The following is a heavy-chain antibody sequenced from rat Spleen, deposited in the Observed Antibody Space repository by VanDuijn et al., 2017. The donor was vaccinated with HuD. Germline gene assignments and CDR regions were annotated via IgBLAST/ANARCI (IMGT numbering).Heavy chain of an antibody. CDR1: GFTFNNYW. CDR3: ARHLAYSSYGVMDA. V-gene: IGHV5-31*01. Sequence: EVRLVESGGGLVQPGRSLKLSCAASGFTFNNYWMSWSRQAPGKGLEWVASITNTGGTTHYRDSVKGRFTISRDNAQNTLYLQMDSLRSEDTATYYCARHLAYSSYGVMDAWGQGASVTVSS. J-gene: IGHJ4*01. CDR2: ITNTGGTT. D-gene: IGHD1-2*01.